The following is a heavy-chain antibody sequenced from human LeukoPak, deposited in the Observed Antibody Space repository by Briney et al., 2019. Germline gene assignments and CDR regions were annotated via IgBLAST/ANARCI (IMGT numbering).Heavy chain of an antibody. V-gene: IGHV4-59*08. CDR2: IYYSGSS. Sequence: SETLSLTCTVSGGSISSYYWSWIRQPPGKGLEWIGYIYYSGSSNYNPTLKSRVTMSVDTSKNQFSLTLSSVTAADTAVYYCASQDHYDKYDYWGQGTLVTVSS. J-gene: IGHJ4*02. CDR3: ASQDHYDKYDY. D-gene: IGHD3-22*01. CDR1: GGSISSYY.